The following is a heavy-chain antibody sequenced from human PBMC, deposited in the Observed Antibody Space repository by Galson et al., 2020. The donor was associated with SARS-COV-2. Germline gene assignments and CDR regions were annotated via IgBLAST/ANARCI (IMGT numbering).Heavy chain of an antibody. Sequence: ASVKVSCKPSGYTFTDYYLHWVRQAPGQGLEWMGWIRPRTGGTDYAKNFQGRVTMTADTSISTAFMELSRLRSNDTAVYYCARGQANYYRWAYFDYWGHGALVTVSA. CDR3: ARGQANYYRWAYFDY. CDR2: IRPRTGGT. J-gene: IGHJ4*01. CDR1: GYTFTDYY. D-gene: IGHD3-10*01. V-gene: IGHV1-2*02.